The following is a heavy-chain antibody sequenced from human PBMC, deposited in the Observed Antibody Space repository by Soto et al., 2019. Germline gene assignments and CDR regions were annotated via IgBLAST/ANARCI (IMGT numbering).Heavy chain of an antibody. V-gene: IGHV4-4*07. J-gene: IGHJ4*01. CDR3: ARAHAPTLPFDY. CDR2: IYTSGTT. Sequence: SETLSLTCTVSGGSISSYHWRWIRQPAGKGLGWTGHIYTSGTTKYNPSLKSRVTISIDTSKSQFSLSLDSVTAADTAVYFCARAHAPTLPFDYWGLGTLVTVSS. D-gene: IGHD2-15*01. CDR1: GGSISSYH.